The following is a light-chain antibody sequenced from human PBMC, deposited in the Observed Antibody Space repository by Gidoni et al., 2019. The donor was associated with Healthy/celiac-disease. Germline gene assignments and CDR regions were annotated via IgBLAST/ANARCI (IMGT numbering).Light chain of an antibody. Sequence: IQMTQSPSTLYATVGDRVTITCRASQSISSWLAWYQQKPGKAPKLLIYDASSLESGVPSRFSGSGSGTEFTLTISSLQPDDFATYYCQQYNSYPPWTFXQXTKVXIK. J-gene: IGKJ1*01. CDR1: QSISSW. CDR2: DAS. CDR3: QQYNSYPPWT. V-gene: IGKV1-5*01.